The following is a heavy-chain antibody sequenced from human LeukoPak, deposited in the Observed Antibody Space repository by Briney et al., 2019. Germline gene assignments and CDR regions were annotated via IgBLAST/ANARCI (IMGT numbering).Heavy chain of an antibody. CDR1: GFTFSSYG. CDR3: ARDPPYGSGSYYPHYYFDY. Sequence: GGSLRLSCAASGFTFSSYGMHWVRQAPGKGLEWVAVIWYDGSNKYYADSVKGRFTISRDNSKNTLYLQMNSLRAEDTAVYYCARDPPYGSGSYYPHYYFDYWGQGTLVTVSS. D-gene: IGHD3-10*01. J-gene: IGHJ4*02. V-gene: IGHV3-33*01. CDR2: IWYDGSNK.